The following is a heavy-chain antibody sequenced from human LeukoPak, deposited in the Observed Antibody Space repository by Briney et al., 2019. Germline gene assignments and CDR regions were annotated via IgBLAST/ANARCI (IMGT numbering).Heavy chain of an antibody. J-gene: IGHJ6*03. Sequence: PGRSLRLSCTASGFTFGDYAMSWVRQAPGKGLEWVGFIRSKAYGGTTEYAASVKGRFTISRDDSKSIAYLQMNSLKTEDTVVYYCTRDFMVTTWGYYYYYYMDVWGKGTTVTVSS. D-gene: IGHD4-11*01. CDR2: IRSKAYGGTT. V-gene: IGHV3-49*04. CDR3: TRDFMVTTWGYYYYYYMDV. CDR1: GFTFGDYA.